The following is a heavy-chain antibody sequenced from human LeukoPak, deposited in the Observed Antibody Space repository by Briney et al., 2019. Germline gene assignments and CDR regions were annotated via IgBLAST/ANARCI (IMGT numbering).Heavy chain of an antibody. CDR1: GGSFSGYY. CDR2: INHSGST. V-gene: IGHV4-34*01. J-gene: IGHJ5*02. CDR3: AGGKVLTGYPT. Sequence: SETLSLTCAVYGGSFSGYYWSWIRQPPGKGLEWIGEINHSGSTNYSPSLKSRVTISVDTSKNQFSLKLSSVTAADTAVYYCAGGKVLTGYPTWGQGTLVTVSS. D-gene: IGHD3-9*01.